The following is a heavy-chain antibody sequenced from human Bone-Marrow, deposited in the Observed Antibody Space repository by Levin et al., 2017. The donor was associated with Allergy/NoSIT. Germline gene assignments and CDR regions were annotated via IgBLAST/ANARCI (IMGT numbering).Heavy chain of an antibody. CDR1: GFTFDDYA. V-gene: IGHV3-9*01. J-gene: IGHJ4*02. Sequence: GGSLRLSCAASGFTFDDYAMHWVRQAPGNGLEWVSGISWNSGSIGYADSVKGRFTISRDNAKNSLYLQMNSLRAEDTALYYCAKDWGEDIVVVAYDYWGQGTLVTVSS. D-gene: IGHD2-15*01. CDR2: ISWNSGSI. CDR3: AKDWGEDIVVVAYDY.